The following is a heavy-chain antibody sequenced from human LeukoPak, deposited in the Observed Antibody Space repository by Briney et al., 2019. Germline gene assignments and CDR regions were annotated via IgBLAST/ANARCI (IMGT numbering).Heavy chain of an antibody. CDR3: ATRNAGYCSSTSCYTYYYYYMDV. CDR1: GYTLTELS. D-gene: IGHD2-2*02. CDR2: FDPEDGET. V-gene: IGHV1-24*01. Sequence: ASVKVSCKVSGYTLTELSMHWVRQAPGKGLEWMGGFDPEDGETIYAQKFQGRVTMTEDTSTDTAYMELSSLRSEDTAVYYCATRNAGYCSSTSCYTYYYYYMDVWGKGTTVTVSS. J-gene: IGHJ6*03.